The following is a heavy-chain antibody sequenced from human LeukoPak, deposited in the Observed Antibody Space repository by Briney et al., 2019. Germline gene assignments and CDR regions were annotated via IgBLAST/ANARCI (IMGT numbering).Heavy chain of an antibody. Sequence: PGGSLRLSCAASGFTFTSYGMSWVRQAPGKGLEYVSIITTSGGTTYYSDSVKGRFTISRDNSRNTLYLQMNSLRAEDTALYYCAKGKGQRGQGFDIWGQGTVVTVSS. D-gene: IGHD5-24*01. CDR2: ITTSGGTT. J-gene: IGHJ3*02. CDR3: AKGKGQRGQGFDI. CDR1: GFTFTSYG. V-gene: IGHV3-23*01.